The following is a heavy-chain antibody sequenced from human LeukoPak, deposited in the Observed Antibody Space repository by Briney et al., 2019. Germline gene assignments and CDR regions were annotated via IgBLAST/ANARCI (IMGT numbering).Heavy chain of an antibody. CDR2: IYSGGST. CDR1: GFTVGSNY. Sequence: GGSLRLSCAASGFTVGSNYMSWVRQAPGKGLEWVSVIYSGGSTYYADSVKGRFTISRDNSKNTLYLQMNSLRAEDTAVYYCARSTIFGVLDYWGQGTLVTVSS. J-gene: IGHJ4*02. CDR3: ARSTIFGVLDY. V-gene: IGHV3-66*02. D-gene: IGHD3-3*01.